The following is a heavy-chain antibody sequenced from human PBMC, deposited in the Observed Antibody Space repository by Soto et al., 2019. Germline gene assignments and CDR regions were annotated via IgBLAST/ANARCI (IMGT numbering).Heavy chain of an antibody. CDR2: INHSGST. Sequence: SETLSLTCAVYGGSFSGYYWSWIRQPPGKGLEWIGEINHSGSTNYNPSLKSRVTISVDTSKNQFSLKLSSVTAADTAVYYCARGVDTAMVTFDYWGQGTLVTVSS. J-gene: IGHJ4*02. V-gene: IGHV4-34*01. CDR3: ARGVDTAMVTFDY. CDR1: GGSFSGYY. D-gene: IGHD5-18*01.